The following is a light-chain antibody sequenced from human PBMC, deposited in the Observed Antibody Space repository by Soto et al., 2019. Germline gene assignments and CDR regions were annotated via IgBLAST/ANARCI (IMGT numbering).Light chain of an antibody. Sequence: QLVLTQSASASASMGASVKLTCTLSSGHSSYAIAWHQQQPEKGPRYLMKLNSDGSHSKGDGIPDRFSGSSSGAERYLTISSLQSEDEADYYCQTWGTGIRVFGGGTKLTV. V-gene: IGLV4-69*01. CDR1: SGHSSYA. CDR3: QTWGTGIRV. J-gene: IGLJ2*01. CDR2: LNSDGSH.